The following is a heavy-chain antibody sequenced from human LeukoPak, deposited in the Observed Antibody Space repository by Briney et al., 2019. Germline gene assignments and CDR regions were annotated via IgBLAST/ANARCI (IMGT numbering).Heavy chain of an antibody. CDR2: INHSGST. CDR3: ARGEWELGY. V-gene: IGHV4-34*01. Sequence: PSETLSLTCAAYGGSFSGYYWSWIRQPPGKGLEWIGEINHSGSTNYNPSLKSRVTISVDTSKNQFSLKLSSVTAADTAVYYCARGEWELGYWGQGTLVTVSS. CDR1: GGSFSGYY. J-gene: IGHJ4*02. D-gene: IGHD1-26*01.